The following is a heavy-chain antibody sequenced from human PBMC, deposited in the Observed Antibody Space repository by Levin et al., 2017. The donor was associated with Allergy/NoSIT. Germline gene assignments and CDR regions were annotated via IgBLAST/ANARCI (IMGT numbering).Heavy chain of an antibody. D-gene: IGHD2-21*01. CDR2: IWYDGSNK. CDR3: ARMQRIVVGRYYYGMDV. V-gene: IGHV3-33*01. CDR1: GFTFSSYG. J-gene: IGHJ6*02. Sequence: SCAASGFTFSSYGMHWVRQAPGKGLEWVAVIWYDGSNKYYADSVKGRFTISRDNSKNTLYLQMNSLRAEDTAVYYCARMQRIVVGRYYYGMDVWGQGTTVTVSS.